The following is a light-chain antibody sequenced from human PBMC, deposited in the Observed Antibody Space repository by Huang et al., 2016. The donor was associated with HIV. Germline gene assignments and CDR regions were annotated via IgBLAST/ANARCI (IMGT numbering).Light chain of an antibody. CDR1: QSVGNN. CDR2: GAS. J-gene: IGKJ3*01. CDR3: QQYERPPDT. Sequence: EIVLTQSPGTLSLSPGERATLSCRASQSVGNNLAWYQQKPGQAPRLLIYGASTRVTGIPDRFSGGGSGTDFTLSISRLEPEDFAVYYCQQYERPPDTFGPGTKVNIK. V-gene: IGKV3-20*01.